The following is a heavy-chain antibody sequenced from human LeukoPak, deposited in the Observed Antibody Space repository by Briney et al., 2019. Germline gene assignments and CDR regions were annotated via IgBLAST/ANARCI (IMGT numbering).Heavy chain of an antibody. J-gene: IGHJ4*02. D-gene: IGHD5-12*01. CDR1: GFTFSSYG. V-gene: IGHV3-23*01. Sequence: GGSLRLSCAASGFTFSSYGMSWVRQAPGKGLEWVSAISGSGGSTYYADSVKGRFTISRDNSKDTLYLQMNSLRAEDTAVYYCAKDRPLGSGYDQFDYWGQGTLVTVSS. CDR3: AKDRPLGSGYDQFDY. CDR2: ISGSGGST.